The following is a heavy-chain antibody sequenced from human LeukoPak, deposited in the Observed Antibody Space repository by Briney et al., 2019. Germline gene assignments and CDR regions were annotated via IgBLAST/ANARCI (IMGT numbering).Heavy chain of an antibody. D-gene: IGHD7-27*01. CDR1: GYTFSNYG. V-gene: IGHV3-23*01. CDR3: ARDLAWGAFDY. CDR2: ISPRGGGT. Sequence: GGTLRLSCAASGYTFSNYGMNWVRQAPGKGLEWLSGISPRGGGTYYADSVKGRFTISRDDSKNTLSLQMNSLRVEDTAVYYCARDLAWGAFDYWGQGTLVTVSS. J-gene: IGHJ4*02.